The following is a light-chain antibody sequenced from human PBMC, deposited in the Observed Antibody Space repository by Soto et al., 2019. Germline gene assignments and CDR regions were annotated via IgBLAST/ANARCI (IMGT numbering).Light chain of an antibody. Sequence: LSLSPGERATLSCRASQSVSSSYLAWYQRKPGQAPRLLIYGGSSRATGIPDRFSGSGSGTDFTLTISRLEPEDFAVYYGQQYGSLSLIT. CDR2: GGS. V-gene: IGKV3-20*01. CDR1: QSVSSSY. J-gene: IGKJ5*01. CDR3: QQYGSLSLIT.